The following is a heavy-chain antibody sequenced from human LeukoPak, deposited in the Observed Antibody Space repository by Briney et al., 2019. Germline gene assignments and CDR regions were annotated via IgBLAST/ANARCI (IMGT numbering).Heavy chain of an antibody. J-gene: IGHJ3*01. D-gene: IGHD5-24*01. V-gene: IGHV3-21*04. Sequence: PGGSLRLSCAASGFTFSSYSMNWVRQAPGKGLEWVSSISTSSSYIYYADSLKGRFTISRDNSKNTLYLQMNSLRAEDTAVYYCARDGDGLQSSGWGQGTMVTVSS. CDR3: ARDGDGLQSSG. CDR2: ISTSSSYI. CDR1: GFTFSSYS.